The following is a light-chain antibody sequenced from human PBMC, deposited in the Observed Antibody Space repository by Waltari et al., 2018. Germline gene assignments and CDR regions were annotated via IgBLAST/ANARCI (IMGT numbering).Light chain of an antibody. CDR1: QKISSW. J-gene: IGKJ5*01. Sequence: RASQKISSWLAWYQQKTGKAPKLLIYKASTLESGVPARFSGSGSGTEFTLTISSLQPDDFATYYCQHYNTYSRSITFGQGTRLEIQ. CDR3: QHYNTYSRSIT. CDR2: KAS. V-gene: IGKV1-5*03.